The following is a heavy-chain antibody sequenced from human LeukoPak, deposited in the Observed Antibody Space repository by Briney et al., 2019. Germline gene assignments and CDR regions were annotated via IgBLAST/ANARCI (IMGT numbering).Heavy chain of an antibody. V-gene: IGHV2-5*01. CDR3: AHQPPYGSGGGY. D-gene: IGHD3-10*01. CDR1: GFSLSISGVG. J-gene: IGHJ4*02. Sequence: SGPTLVKPTQTLTLTCTFSGFSLSISGVGVGWIRQPPGKALEWLALIYWNDDKRYSPSLKSRLTITKDTSKNQVVLTMTNMDPVDTATYYCAHQPPYGSGGGYWGQGTLVTVSS. CDR2: IYWNDDK.